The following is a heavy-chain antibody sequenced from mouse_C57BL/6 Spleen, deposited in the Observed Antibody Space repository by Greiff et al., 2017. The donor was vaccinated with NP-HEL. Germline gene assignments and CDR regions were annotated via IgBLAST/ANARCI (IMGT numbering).Heavy chain of an antibody. CDR2: IYPRSGNT. CDR3: AKQDYDGL. D-gene: IGHD2-4*01. V-gene: IGHV1-81*01. CDR1: GYTFTSYG. Sequence: QVQLKQSGAELARPGASVKLSCKASGYTFTSYGISWVKQRTGQGLEWIGEIYPRSGNTYYNEKFKGKATLTADKSSSTAYMELRSLTSEDSAVYFCAKQDYDGLWGQGTLVTVSA. J-gene: IGHJ3*01.